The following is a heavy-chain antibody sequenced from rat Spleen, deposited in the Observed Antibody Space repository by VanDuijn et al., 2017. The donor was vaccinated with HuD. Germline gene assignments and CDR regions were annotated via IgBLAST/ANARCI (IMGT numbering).Heavy chain of an antibody. CDR3: TRAGYLRDWYFDF. D-gene: IGHD2-2*01. Sequence: EVQLVESGGGLVQPGRSLKFSCAASGFTFSDYAMAWVRQAPKKGLEWVATIIYDGISTYYRDSVRGRFSISSDNAKTTLYLQMDSLRSEDAATYYCTRAGYLRDWYFDFWGPGTMVTVSS. V-gene: IGHV5-17*01. CDR1: GFTFSDYA. CDR2: IIYDGIST. J-gene: IGHJ1*01.